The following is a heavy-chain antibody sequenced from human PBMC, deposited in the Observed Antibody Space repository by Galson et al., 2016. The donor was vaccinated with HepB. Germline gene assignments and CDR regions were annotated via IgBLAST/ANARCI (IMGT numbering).Heavy chain of an antibody. Sequence: QAPGKGLKWLAVISYDGSKQYYADSVKGRFTISRDNSKSTLFLQMNGLRVDDTALYYCAREAADDFDTSGYFGYWGQGTLVTVSS. CDR2: ISYDGSKQ. V-gene: IGHV3-30*04. J-gene: IGHJ4*02. CDR3: AREAADDFDTSGYFGY. D-gene: IGHD6-25*01.